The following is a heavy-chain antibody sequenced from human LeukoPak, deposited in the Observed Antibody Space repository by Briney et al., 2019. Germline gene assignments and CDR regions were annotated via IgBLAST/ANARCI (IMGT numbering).Heavy chain of an antibody. CDR2: IWYDGSNK. CDR3: AKDGKYCTNGVCFVSYFDY. D-gene: IGHD2-8*01. Sequence: PGRSLRLSCAASGFTFSRYGMHWVRQAPGKGLEWVAVIWYDGSNKYYADSVKGRFTIPRDNSKNTLYLQMNSLRAEDTAVYYCAKDGKYCTNGVCFVSYFDYWGQGTLVTVSS. J-gene: IGHJ4*02. CDR1: GFTFSRYG. V-gene: IGHV3-33*06.